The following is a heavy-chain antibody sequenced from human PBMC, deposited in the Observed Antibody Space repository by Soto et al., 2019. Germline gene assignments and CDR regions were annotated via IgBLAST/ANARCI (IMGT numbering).Heavy chain of an antibody. CDR3: ARGPSTSSWDGFDS. J-gene: IGHJ4*02. D-gene: IGHD6-13*01. Sequence: QVQLQESGPGLEKPSQTLSLTCTVSGGSISSGCYYWSWIRQHPGKGLEWIGYIYYSGSTYYNPSLKRRVTISVDTSKNQFSLKLSSVTAADTAVYYCARGPSTSSWDGFDSWGQGTLVTVSS. V-gene: IGHV4-31*03. CDR2: IYYSGST. CDR1: GGSISSGCYY.